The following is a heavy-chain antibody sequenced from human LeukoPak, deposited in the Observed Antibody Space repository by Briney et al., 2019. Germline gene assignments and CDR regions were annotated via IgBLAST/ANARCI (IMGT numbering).Heavy chain of an antibody. J-gene: IGHJ4*02. CDR1: GYTFTSYG. Sequence: ASVKVSCKGSGYTFTSYGISWVRQAPGQGLEWMGWISAYNGNTNYEQKLQGRVTMTTDTSTSTAYMELRSLRSDDAAVDYCATTYCGDDCYYFDYWGQGTLVTVSS. CDR3: ATTYCGDDCYYFDY. CDR2: ISAYNGNT. D-gene: IGHD2-21*02. V-gene: IGHV1-18*01.